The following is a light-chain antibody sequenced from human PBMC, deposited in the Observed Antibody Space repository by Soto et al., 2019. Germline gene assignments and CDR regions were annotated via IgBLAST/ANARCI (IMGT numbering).Light chain of an antibody. CDR3: SSYAGLYSYV. J-gene: IGLJ1*01. Sequence: QSALTQPRSVSASPGQSVTISCTGTSSDVGGYNYVSWYQQHPGKAPQVVVYDVTKRPSGVPDRFSGSKSGNTASLTISGLQAEDEADYYCSSYAGLYSYVFGSGTKLTVL. V-gene: IGLV2-11*01. CDR1: SSDVGGYNY. CDR2: DVT.